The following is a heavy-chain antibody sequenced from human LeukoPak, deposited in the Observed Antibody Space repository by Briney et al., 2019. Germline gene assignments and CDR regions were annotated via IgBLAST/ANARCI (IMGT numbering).Heavy chain of an antibody. D-gene: IGHD6-19*01. V-gene: IGHV3-21*01. J-gene: IGHJ3*02. Sequence: GGSLRLSCAASGFTFSSYSMTWVRQAPGKGLEWVSSISSSSSYIYYADSVKGRFTISRDNAKNSLYLQMNSLRAEDTAVYYCARGLTDSSGWYYAFDIWGQGTMVTVSS. CDR2: ISSSSSYI. CDR3: ARGLTDSSGWYYAFDI. CDR1: GFTFSSYS.